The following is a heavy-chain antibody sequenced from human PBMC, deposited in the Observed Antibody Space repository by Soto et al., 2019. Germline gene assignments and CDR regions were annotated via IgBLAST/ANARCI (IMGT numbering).Heavy chain of an antibody. J-gene: IGHJ4*02. CDR1: GFTFRDYG. V-gene: IGHV3-23*01. Sequence: EEQLLESGGGWVQPGGSLRLSCAVSGFTFRDYGMSWVRQAPGQGLEWVSAISGRGDRTYYADSVKGRFTISRDNSKNTLYLQMNTLRAEDTAIYFCAKDVFADSKPFDYWGQGTLVTVSS. D-gene: IGHD2-21*01. CDR2: ISGRGDRT. CDR3: AKDVFADSKPFDY.